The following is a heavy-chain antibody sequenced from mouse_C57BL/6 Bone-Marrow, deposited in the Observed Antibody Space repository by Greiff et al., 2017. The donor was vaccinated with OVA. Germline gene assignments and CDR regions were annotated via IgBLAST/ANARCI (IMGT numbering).Heavy chain of an antibody. Sequence: VQRVESGAELVRPGTSVKMSCKASGYTFTNYWIGWAKQRPGHGLEWIGDIYPGGGYTNYNEKFKGKATLTADKSSSTAYMQFSSLTSEDSAIYYCARADYDEVDYWGQGTTLTVSS. J-gene: IGHJ2*01. CDR3: ARADYDEVDY. CDR2: IYPGGGYT. V-gene: IGHV1-63*01. D-gene: IGHD2-4*01. CDR1: GYTFTNYW.